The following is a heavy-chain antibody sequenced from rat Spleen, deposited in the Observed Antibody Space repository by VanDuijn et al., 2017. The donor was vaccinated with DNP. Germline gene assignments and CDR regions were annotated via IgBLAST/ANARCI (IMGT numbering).Heavy chain of an antibody. CDR3: ARVQLGYYALDA. J-gene: IGHJ4*01. CDR1: GFTFSSCP. V-gene: IGHV5-46*01. D-gene: IGHD5-1*01. Sequence: EVQLVESGGGLVQPGRSMKLSCAASGFTFSSCPMAWVRQAPKKGLELVAAISYEGSSTYYGDSVKGRFPISRDNAKNTLYLQMDSLRSEETATYYCARVQLGYYALDAWGQGTSVTVSS. CDR2: ISYEGSST.